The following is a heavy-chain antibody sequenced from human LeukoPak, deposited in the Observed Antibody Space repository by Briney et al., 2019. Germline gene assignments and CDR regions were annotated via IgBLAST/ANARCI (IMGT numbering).Heavy chain of an antibody. J-gene: IGHJ4*02. V-gene: IGHV3-30*18. CDR2: ISYGGSDK. D-gene: IGHD6-19*01. Sequence: GGSLRLSCAASGFTFSNYGMHWVRQAPGKGLEWVAVISYGGSDKYYADSVKGRFTISRDNSKNTLYLQMNSLRAEDTAVYYCAKDSEYSSGWYPPDYWGQGTLVTVSS. CDR1: GFTFSNYG. CDR3: AKDSEYSSGWYPPDY.